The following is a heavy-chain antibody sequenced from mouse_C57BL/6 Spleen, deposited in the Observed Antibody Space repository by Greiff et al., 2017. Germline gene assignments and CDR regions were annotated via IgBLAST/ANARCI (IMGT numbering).Heavy chain of an antibody. D-gene: IGHD1-1*01. Sequence: QVQLQQSGAELARPGASVKMSCKASGYTFTSYTMHWVKQRPGQGLEWIGYINPSSGYTKYNQKFKDKDTLTADKSSSTAYIHLSSLTSENSTVYYCARCYYYSSSPYGYFDVWGTGTTVTVSS. CDR1: GYTFTSYT. J-gene: IGHJ1*03. CDR3: ARCYYYSSSPYGYFDV. CDR2: INPSSGYT. V-gene: IGHV1-4*01.